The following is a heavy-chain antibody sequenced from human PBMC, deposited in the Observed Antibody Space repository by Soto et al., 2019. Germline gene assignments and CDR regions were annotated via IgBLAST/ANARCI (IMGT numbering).Heavy chain of an antibody. Sequence: QVQLVESGGGGVQPGRSLRLSCAASGFTFSHYAMHWVRQAPGKGLEWGALMSYDGSNEYYADSVKGRFTISRDNSKNTLYLQMNSLRAEDTAVYYCAKDGSHNFDYWGQGTLVTVSS. CDR2: MSYDGSNE. V-gene: IGHV3-30*18. J-gene: IGHJ4*02. D-gene: IGHD1-26*01. CDR3: AKDGSHNFDY. CDR1: GFTFSHYA.